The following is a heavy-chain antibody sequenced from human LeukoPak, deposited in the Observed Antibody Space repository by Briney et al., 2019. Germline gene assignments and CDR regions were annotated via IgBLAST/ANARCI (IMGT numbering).Heavy chain of an antibody. Sequence: SETLSLTCAVSGYSIGSGYYWGWIRQPPGKGLEWIGSIYHSGSTYYNPSLKSRVTIPVDTSKNQFSLKLSSVTAADTAVYYCARTPDANWFDPWGQGTLVTVSS. CDR2: IYHSGST. V-gene: IGHV4-38-2*01. CDR1: GYSIGSGYY. CDR3: ARTPDANWFDP. J-gene: IGHJ5*02.